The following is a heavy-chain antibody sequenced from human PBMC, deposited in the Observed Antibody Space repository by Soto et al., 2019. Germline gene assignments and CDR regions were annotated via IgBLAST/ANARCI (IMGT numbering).Heavy chain of an antibody. Sequence: SETLSLSCTVSGGSIRGSDYYWNWIRQPPGRGLEWIGNIHYSGSTHYTPSLQSRVTISPDTSKNQFSLKLSSVTAADTAVYYCARDFGGGYYDSSGYFSAFDIWGQGTMVT. D-gene: IGHD3-22*01. V-gene: IGHV4-30-4*02. CDR1: GGSIRGSDYY. J-gene: IGHJ3*02. CDR2: IHYSGST. CDR3: ARDFGGGYYDSSGYFSAFDI.